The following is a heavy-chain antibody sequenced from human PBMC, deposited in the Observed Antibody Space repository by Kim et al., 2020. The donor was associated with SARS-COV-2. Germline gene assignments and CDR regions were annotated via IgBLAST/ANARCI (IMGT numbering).Heavy chain of an antibody. CDR1: GGSISSTTYY. CDR2: IYYSGST. J-gene: IGHJ6*02. V-gene: IGHV4-39*01. Sequence: SETLSLTCSVSGGSISSTTYYWGWIRQPPGRGLEWIGSIYYSGSTSYTQSPKSRVTKSEDTSKNQSSLKRSLVTAAATAVFYCATHVGARYYRRDVWA. D-gene: IGHD1-26*01. CDR3: ATHVGARYYRRDV.